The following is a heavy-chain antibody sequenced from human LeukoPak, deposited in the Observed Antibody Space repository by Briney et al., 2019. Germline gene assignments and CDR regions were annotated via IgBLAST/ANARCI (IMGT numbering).Heavy chain of an antibody. V-gene: IGHV3-7*01. D-gene: IGHD6-13*01. CDR2: INQDGSVK. Sequence: GGSLRLSCAASTFTFSTYWMTWVRQAPGKGPEFVANINQDGSVKNYVDSVKGRFTISRDNAKNSLYLQMNSLRTDDTAVYYCARDPGSSSFDYWGQGTLVTVSS. CDR3: ARDPGSSSFDY. J-gene: IGHJ4*02. CDR1: TFTFSTYW.